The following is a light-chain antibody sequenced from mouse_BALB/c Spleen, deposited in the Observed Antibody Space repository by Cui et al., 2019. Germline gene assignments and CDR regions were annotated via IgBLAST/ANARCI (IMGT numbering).Light chain of an antibody. CDR3: QQGQSYPRT. CDR1: QNINVW. Sequence: DIQMNQSPSSLSASLGDTITITCYASQNINVWLSWYQQKPGNIPKLLIYKASNLHTGVPSRFSGSGSGTGFTLTISSLQPEDIATYYCQQGQSYPRTFGGGTKLEIK. J-gene: IGKJ1*01. CDR2: KAS. V-gene: IGKV10-94*01.